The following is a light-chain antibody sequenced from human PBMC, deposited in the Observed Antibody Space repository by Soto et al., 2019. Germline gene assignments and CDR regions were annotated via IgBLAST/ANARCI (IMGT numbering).Light chain of an antibody. CDR3: QYCDYLPL. CDR1: HDISNY. J-gene: IGKJ3*01. V-gene: IGKV1-33*01. Sequence: DIQMTQSPSSLSSSVGDRVNITCQASHDISNYLNWYQHKPGKAPKLLIYGAANLETGVPSRFSGSGSGTDFTFTISSLQPEDIATYYCQYCDYLPLFGPGTTVDLK. CDR2: GAA.